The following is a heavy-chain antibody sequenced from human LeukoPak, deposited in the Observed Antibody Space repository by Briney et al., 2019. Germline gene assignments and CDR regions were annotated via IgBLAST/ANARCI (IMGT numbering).Heavy chain of an antibody. V-gene: IGHV1-18*01. CDR1: GYTFTSYG. CDR3: ARDRSDSSGYESGLDY. D-gene: IGHD3-22*01. J-gene: IGHJ4*02. CDR2: ISAYNGNT. Sequence: ASVKVSFKASGYTFTSYGISWVRQAPGQGVEWMGWISAYNGNTNYAQKLQGRVTMTTDTSTSTAYMELRSLRSDDPAVYYCARDRSDSSGYESGLDYWGQGTLSPSPQ.